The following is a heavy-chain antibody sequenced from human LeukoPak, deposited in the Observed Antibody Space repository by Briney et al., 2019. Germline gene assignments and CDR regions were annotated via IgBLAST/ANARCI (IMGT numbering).Heavy chain of an antibody. V-gene: IGHV4-34*01. CDR1: GGSFSGYN. CDR3: ARSHINRTTYLNFDY. J-gene: IGHJ4*02. D-gene: IGHD1-20*01. CDR2: INHSGST. Sequence: SQTLSPTSALYGGSFSGYNWSWIRQPPRKRLEWIGEINHSGSTNYNPSLKSRVTISVDTTKNHISLKLSSLTAPGTPLYYCARSHINRTTYLNFDYWGQGTLVTVSS.